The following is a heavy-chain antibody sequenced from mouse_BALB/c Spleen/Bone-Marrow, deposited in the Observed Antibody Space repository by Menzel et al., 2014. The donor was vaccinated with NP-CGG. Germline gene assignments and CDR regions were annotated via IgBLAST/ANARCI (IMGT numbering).Heavy chain of an antibody. CDR3: ARYYGYDAGFDCFVY. CDR1: VYTFTTYW. V-gene: IGHV1S81*02. Sequence: QVQLQQPGAELVKPGASVKLSCRASVYTFTTYWMHWLKQRPGQGLEWIGEINPSNGRTNYNEMFKSKATLTVDKSSSTAYMQPSCVPSKDPAIYDCARYYGYDAGFDCFVYWGQGTLVTVSA. D-gene: IGHD2-2*01. J-gene: IGHJ3*01. CDR2: INPSNGRT.